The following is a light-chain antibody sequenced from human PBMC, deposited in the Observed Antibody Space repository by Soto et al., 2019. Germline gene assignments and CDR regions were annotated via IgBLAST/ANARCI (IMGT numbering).Light chain of an antibody. CDR3: QSYDSSLSGSVV. J-gene: IGLJ2*01. CDR1: SSNIGAGYD. V-gene: IGLV1-40*01. CDR2: GNS. Sequence: QSALTQPPSVSGAPGQRVTISCTGSSSNIGAGYDVHWYQQLPGTAPKRLIYGNSNRPSGVPDRFSGSKSGTSASLAITGLQAEDEADYYCQSYDSSLSGSVVFGGGTKLTVL.